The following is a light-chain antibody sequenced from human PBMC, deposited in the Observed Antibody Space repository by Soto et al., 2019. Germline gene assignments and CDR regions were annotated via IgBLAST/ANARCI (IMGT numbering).Light chain of an antibody. V-gene: IGLV2-14*01. CDR1: SSDVGYYNY. J-gene: IGLJ1*01. CDR2: EVS. Sequence: QSVLTQPASASGSPGQSITISCTGTSSDVGYYNYVSWYQQHPGKAPKLMIYEVSNRPSGVSNRFSGSKSGNTASLTISGLQAEDEADYYCSSYTSSSTYVFGTGTKVTVL. CDR3: SSYTSSSTYV.